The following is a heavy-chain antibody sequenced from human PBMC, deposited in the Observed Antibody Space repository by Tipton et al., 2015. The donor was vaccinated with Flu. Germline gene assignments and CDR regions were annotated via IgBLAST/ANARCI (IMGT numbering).Heavy chain of an antibody. V-gene: IGHV3-30*01. Sequence: PRLSCAASGFTFSSYAMHWVRQAPGKGLEWVAVISYDGSNKYYADSVKGRFTISRDNSKNTLYLQMNSLRAEDTAVYYCARDWSAMVDYWGQGTLVTVSS. CDR2: ISYDGSNK. CDR3: ARDWSAMVDY. D-gene: IGHD5-18*01. J-gene: IGHJ4*02. CDR1: GFTFSSYA.